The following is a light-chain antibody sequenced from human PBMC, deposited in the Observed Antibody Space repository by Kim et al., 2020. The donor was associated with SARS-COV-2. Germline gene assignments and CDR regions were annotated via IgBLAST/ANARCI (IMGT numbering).Light chain of an antibody. J-gene: IGKJ4*01. V-gene: IGKV3-11*01. CDR3: QQRSNWPLT. CDR2: AAS. CDR1: QSVSRS. Sequence: LSPGERATRPRRASQSVSRSFAWYQQKPGQAPRLLIYAASKRAPGIPARFSGSGSGTDFTLTISSLEPEDFAVYYCQQRSNWPLTFGGGTKVDIK.